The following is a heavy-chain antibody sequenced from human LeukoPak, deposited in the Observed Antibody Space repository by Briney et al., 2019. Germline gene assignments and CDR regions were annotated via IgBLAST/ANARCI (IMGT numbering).Heavy chain of an antibody. Sequence: EGSLRLSCAASGFTFSSYAMSWVRQAPGKGLEWVSAISGSGGSTYYADSVKGRFTISRDNSKNTLYLQMNSLRAEDTAVYYCAKDREYCSGGSCYRSYYFDYWGQGTLVTVSS. V-gene: IGHV3-23*01. D-gene: IGHD2-15*01. CDR2: ISGSGGST. CDR1: GFTFSSYA. CDR3: AKDREYCSGGSCYRSYYFDY. J-gene: IGHJ4*02.